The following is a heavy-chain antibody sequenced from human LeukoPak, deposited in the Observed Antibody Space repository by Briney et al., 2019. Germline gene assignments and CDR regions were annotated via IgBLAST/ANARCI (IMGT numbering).Heavy chain of an antibody. CDR1: GGSISSSSYY. V-gene: IGHV4-39*01. CDR2: IYYSGST. Sequence: PSETLSLTCTVSGGSISSSSYYWGWIRQPPGKGLEWIGSIYYSGSTYYNPSLKSRVTISVDTSKNQFSLKLSSVTAADTAVYYCARGKTGRSSGYWGQGTLVTVSS. D-gene: IGHD1-1*01. J-gene: IGHJ4*02. CDR3: ARGKTGRSSGY.